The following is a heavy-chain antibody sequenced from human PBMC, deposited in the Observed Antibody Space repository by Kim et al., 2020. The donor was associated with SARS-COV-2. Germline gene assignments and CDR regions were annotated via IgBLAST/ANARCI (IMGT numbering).Heavy chain of an antibody. V-gene: IGHV4-39*01. Sequence: SETLSLTCTVSGGSISSSSYYWGWIRQPPGKGLEWIGSIYYSGSTYYNPSLKSRVTISVDTSKNQFSLKLSSVTAADTAVYYCARQTRGGIAAPPGWFDPWGQGTLATVSS. CDR1: GGSISSSSYY. CDR2: IYYSGST. CDR3: ARQTRGGIAAPPGWFDP. D-gene: IGHD6-13*01. J-gene: IGHJ5*02.